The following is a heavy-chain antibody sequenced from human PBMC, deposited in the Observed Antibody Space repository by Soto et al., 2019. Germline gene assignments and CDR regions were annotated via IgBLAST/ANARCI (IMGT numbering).Heavy chain of an antibody. J-gene: IGHJ3*02. CDR1: CDSIRTYF. CDR3: ARARSGYNIDALDI. V-gene: IGHV4-59*01. Sequence: SETLSLTCTVSCDSIRTYFWTWIRQPPGKGLEWIGYVFNSGSTNSNPSLTSRVTILLDTSRNQISLTLSSVTAADTAVYYCARARSGYNIDALDIWGQGTMVTVSS. CDR2: VFNSGST. D-gene: IGHD5-12*01.